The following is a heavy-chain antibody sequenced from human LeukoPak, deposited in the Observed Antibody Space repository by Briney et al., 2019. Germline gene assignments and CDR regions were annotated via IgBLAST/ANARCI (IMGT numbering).Heavy chain of an antibody. J-gene: IGHJ4*02. D-gene: IGHD1-26*01. V-gene: IGHV1-2*06. Sequence: ASVKVSCKASGYTFTGYYMHWVRQAPGQGLEWMGRINPNSGGTNYAQKFQGRVTMTRDTSISTAYMELSRLRSDDTAVYYCARTARVEWVGAIYYLDYWGQGTLVTVSS. CDR1: GYTFTGYY. CDR3: ARTARVEWVGAIYYLDY. CDR2: INPNSGGT.